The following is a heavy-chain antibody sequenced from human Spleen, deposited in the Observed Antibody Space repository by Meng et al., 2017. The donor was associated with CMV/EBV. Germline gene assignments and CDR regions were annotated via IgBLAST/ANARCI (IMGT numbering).Heavy chain of an antibody. J-gene: IGHJ6*02. CDR1: GFTFSTYW. CDR3: TRDVSRRAGMDV. V-gene: IGHV3-7*01. CDR2: IKQDGGEK. Sequence: GGSLRLSCAASGFTFSTYWMTWVRQAPGKGLEWVANIKQDGGEKYYVDAAKGRVTVSRDNAKNSLYLQMSSLRAEDTGVYYCTRDVSRRAGMDVWGQGTTVTVSS.